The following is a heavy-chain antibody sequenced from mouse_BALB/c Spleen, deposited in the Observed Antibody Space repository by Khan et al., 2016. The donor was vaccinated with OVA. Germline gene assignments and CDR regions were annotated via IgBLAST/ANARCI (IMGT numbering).Heavy chain of an antibody. Sequence: QVQLQQSGAELARPGASVKMSCKASGYTFTNYTMHWVKQRPGQGLEWIGYINPSSGYTNYNQKFNDKATLTADKSSSTAYMQLSSLTSDDSAVYYCAAYYRYAAWFAYWGQGTLVTVSA. CDR2: INPSSGYT. J-gene: IGHJ3*01. CDR1: GYTFTNYT. D-gene: IGHD2-14*01. V-gene: IGHV1-4*01. CDR3: AAYYRYAAWFAY.